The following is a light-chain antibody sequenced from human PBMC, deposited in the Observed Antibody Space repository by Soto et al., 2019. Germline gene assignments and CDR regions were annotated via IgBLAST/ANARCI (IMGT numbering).Light chain of an antibody. Sequence: EIVLTQSLATLSLSPGDRATLSCRASQTMRSSHLAWYQQKPGQAPRLLIYTASTRTFDVPDRFSGSGSGTDFTLTISSLEPEDFAVYYCQQRSNWPPLTFGGGTKVEIK. CDR2: TAS. V-gene: IGKV3D-20*02. CDR3: QQRSNWPPLT. J-gene: IGKJ4*01. CDR1: QTMRSSH.